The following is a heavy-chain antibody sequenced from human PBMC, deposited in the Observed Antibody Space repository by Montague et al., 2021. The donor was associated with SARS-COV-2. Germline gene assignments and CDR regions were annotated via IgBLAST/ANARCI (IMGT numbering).Heavy chain of an antibody. CDR2: IFHSGAA. CDR3: ARDFVAAVPDRFDS. Sequence: SDTLSLTRAVSGGFISSGNWWSWVRQPPGKGLEWIGEIFHSGAASYNPSLKSRLTISMDKSKNEFSLKLNSVTAADTAMYYCARDFVAAVPDRFDSWGQGVLVTVSS. D-gene: IGHD6-13*01. J-gene: IGHJ4*02. V-gene: IGHV4/OR15-8*02. CDR1: GGFISSGNW.